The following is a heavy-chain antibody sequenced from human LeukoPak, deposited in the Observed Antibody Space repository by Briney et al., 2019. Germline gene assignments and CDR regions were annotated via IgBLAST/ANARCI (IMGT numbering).Heavy chain of an antibody. J-gene: IGHJ3*02. D-gene: IGHD6-6*01. CDR1: GFAVSSNY. CDR3: AKDVAARSDAFDI. Sequence: GGSLRLSCAASGFAVSSNYMSWVRQAPGKGLEWVSIIYSGGSTYYADSVKGRFTISRDNSKNSLYLQMNSLRAEDMALYYCAKDVAARSDAFDIWGQGTMVTVSS. V-gene: IGHV3-53*05. CDR2: IYSGGST.